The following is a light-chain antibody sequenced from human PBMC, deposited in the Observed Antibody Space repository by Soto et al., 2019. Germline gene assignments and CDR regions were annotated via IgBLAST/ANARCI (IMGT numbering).Light chain of an antibody. J-gene: IGLJ2*01. V-gene: IGLV2-8*01. Sequence: QSALTQPPSASGSLGQSVTISCTGTSSDDGGYNYVSWHQQHPGKAPKVMIYEVTKRPPGVPDRFSGSNSGNTASLTVSGLEAEDEADYYCRAFAGGGNPVLLGGGTKLTVL. CDR2: EVT. CDR1: SSDDGGYNY. CDR3: RAFAGGGNPVL.